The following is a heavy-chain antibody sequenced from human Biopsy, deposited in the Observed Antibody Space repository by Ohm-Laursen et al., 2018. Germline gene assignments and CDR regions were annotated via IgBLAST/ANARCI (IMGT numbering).Heavy chain of an antibody. D-gene: IGHD3-3*01. CDR2: IYYSGTT. CDR1: GESMGTYY. Sequence: SETLSLTCAVSGESMGTYYWSWIRQPPGKVMEWIASIYYSGTTHKNPSLKSRVTISVDTSQGLLSLDLSSVTAADTAVYYCARVRGRFLEWFDYWGQGTLVTVSS. V-gene: IGHV4-59*01. J-gene: IGHJ5*01. CDR3: ARVRGRFLEWFDY.